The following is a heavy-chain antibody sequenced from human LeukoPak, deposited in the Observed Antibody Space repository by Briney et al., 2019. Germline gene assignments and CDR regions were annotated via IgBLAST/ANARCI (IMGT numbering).Heavy chain of an antibody. CDR1: GFTFSTYA. CDR3: AKPPPDSSSWLFDY. Sequence: GGSLRLSCADSGFTFSTYAMSWVRQAPGKGLEWVSPISGNGGTTYYADSVKGRFTISRDNSKNTLYLQMNSLRVEDTAVYYCAKPPPDSSSWLFDYWGQGTLVTVSS. D-gene: IGHD6-13*01. CDR2: ISGNGGTT. J-gene: IGHJ4*02. V-gene: IGHV3-23*01.